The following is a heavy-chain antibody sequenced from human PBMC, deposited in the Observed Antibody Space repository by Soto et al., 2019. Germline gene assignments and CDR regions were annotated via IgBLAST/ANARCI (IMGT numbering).Heavy chain of an antibody. J-gene: IGHJ4*02. Sequence: PSETLSLTCTVSGCSISSSSYYWGWIRQPPGKGLELIGSIYYSGSTYYNPSLKSRVTISVDTSNNQFSLRVSSETAADTCVYYCARQCSSTSCYGMFTYWGQGTPVTVS. CDR2: IYYSGST. CDR1: GCSISSSSYY. D-gene: IGHD2-2*01. CDR3: ARQCSSTSCYGMFTY. V-gene: IGHV4-39*01.